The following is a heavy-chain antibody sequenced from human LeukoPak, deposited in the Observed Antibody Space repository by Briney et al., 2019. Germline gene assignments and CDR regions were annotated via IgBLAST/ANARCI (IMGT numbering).Heavy chain of an antibody. CDR3: ARGLWFGEGFDY. Sequence: GGSLRLYCAASGFTVSSNYMSWVRQAPGKGLEWVSVIYSGGSTYYADSVKGRFTISRDNSKNTLYLQMNSLRAEDTAVYYCARGLWFGEGFDYWGQGTLVTVSS. CDR1: GFTVSSNY. J-gene: IGHJ4*02. V-gene: IGHV3-53*01. D-gene: IGHD3-10*01. CDR2: IYSGGST.